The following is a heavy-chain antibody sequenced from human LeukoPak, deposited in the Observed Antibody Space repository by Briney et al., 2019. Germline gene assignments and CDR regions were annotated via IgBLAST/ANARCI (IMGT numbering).Heavy chain of an antibody. CDR2: IIPYNGDT. V-gene: IGHV1-2*06. J-gene: IGHJ4*02. Sequence: GASVKVSCKASGYTFTGYHVHWVRQAPGQGPEWMGRIIPYNGDTSYAQKFQGRVTMTRDTSIDTAYMELSGLRSDDTAVYYCGRHNYGDLDWGQGTLVTVSS. CDR1: GYTFTGYH. D-gene: IGHD4-17*01. CDR3: GRHNYGDLD.